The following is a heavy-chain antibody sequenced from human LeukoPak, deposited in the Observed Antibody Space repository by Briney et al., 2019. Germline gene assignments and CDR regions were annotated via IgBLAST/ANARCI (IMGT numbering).Heavy chain of an antibody. Sequence: SQTLSLTCTVSGGSISNDNYYWSWIRQPPGKGLEWIGYIPYSGSTYYKQSLRSRTSISMDTSKNQFSLKVRSVTAADTAVYYCARAHRDAYNTAGKVDYWGQGALVTVSS. J-gene: IGHJ4*02. CDR1: GGSISNDNYY. D-gene: IGHD5-24*01. CDR2: IPYSGST. CDR3: ARAHRDAYNTAGKVDY. V-gene: IGHV4-30-4*01.